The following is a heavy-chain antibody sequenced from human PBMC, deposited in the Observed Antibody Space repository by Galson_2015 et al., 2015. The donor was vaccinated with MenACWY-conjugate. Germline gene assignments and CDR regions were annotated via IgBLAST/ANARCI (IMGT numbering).Heavy chain of an antibody. V-gene: IGHV3-74*01. CDR3: ARDNNWSFDS. CDR1: GFTFTNYW. CDR2: IKADGSFS. Sequence: SLRLSCAASGFTFTNYWMHWVRRPPGKGLEWTSSIKADGSFSNYADSVKGRFTISTDNAKNMVYLQMDGLGDEDTAVYFCARDNNWSFDSWGQGTLVTVSS. D-gene: IGHD1-1*01. J-gene: IGHJ4*02.